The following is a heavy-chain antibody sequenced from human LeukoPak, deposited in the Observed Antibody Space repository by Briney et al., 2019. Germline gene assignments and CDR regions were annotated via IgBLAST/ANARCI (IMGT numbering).Heavy chain of an antibody. D-gene: IGHD1/OR15-1a*01. CDR2: IYYNGYT. J-gene: IGHJ4*02. V-gene: IGHV4-59*01. CDR1: GGSIGTYY. CDR3: ARDRHWTNDWVFDY. Sequence: SETLSLTCTVSGGSIGTYYWSWIRQPPGKGLEWIGYIYYNGYTDYNPSLKSRVTVSLHTSKNQFSLNLSSVTAADTAVYYCARDRHWTNDWVFDYWGQGTLVTVSS.